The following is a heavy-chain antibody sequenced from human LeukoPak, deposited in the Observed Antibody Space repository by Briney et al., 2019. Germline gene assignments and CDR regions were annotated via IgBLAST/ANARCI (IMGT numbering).Heavy chain of an antibody. V-gene: IGHV4-39*01. D-gene: IGHD3-22*01. Sequence: PSETLSLTCTVSGGSISSYYWGWIRHPPGKGLEWIGSIYITGSTNHNPSLKSRGTISVDTAKNQFSLKLTTVTAADTAVYYCARRGHYYDTSGYYYFDYWGQGTLVTVSS. J-gene: IGHJ4*02. CDR1: GGSISSYY. CDR3: ARRGHYYDTSGYYYFDY. CDR2: IYITGST.